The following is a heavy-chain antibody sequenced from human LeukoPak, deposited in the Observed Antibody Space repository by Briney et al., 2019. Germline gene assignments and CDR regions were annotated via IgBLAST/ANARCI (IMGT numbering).Heavy chain of an antibody. CDR1: GFTFSSYS. CDR2: ISSSSSYI. CDR3: ARDPSSMVRGVKDY. D-gene: IGHD3-10*01. J-gene: IGHJ4*02. Sequence: GGSLRLSCAASGFTFSSYSMNWVRQAPGKGLEWVSSISSSSSYIYYADSVKGRFTISRDNAKNSLYPQMNSLRAEDTAVYYCARDPSSMVRGVKDYWGQGTLVTVSS. V-gene: IGHV3-21*01.